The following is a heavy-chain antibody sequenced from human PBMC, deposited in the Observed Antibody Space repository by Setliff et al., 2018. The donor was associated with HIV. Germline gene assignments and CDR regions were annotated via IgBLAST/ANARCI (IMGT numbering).Heavy chain of an antibody. D-gene: IGHD2-8*01. CDR1: GYSISSSHW. CDR3: ARDAPTVYANGWFDP. Sequence: PSETLSLTCAVSGYSISSSHWWGWIRQPPGKGLEWIGYIYYSGSTNYNPSLRSRVTISVDTSKNQFSLKLSSVTAADTAVYYCARDAPTVYANGWFDPWGQGTLVTVSS. CDR2: IYYSGST. V-gene: IGHV4-28*03. J-gene: IGHJ5*02.